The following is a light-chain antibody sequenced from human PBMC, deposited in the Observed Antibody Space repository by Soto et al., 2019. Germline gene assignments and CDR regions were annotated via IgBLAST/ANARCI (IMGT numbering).Light chain of an antibody. CDR1: SSDVGSYNL. CDR2: EGS. CDR3: CSYAGSPFYV. Sequence: QSALTQPASVSGSPGQSITISCTGTSSDVGSYNLVSWYQQHPGKAPKLMIYEGSKRPSGVSNRFSGSKSGNTASLTISGLQAEDEADYYCCSYAGSPFYVFGTGTKVTAL. V-gene: IGLV2-23*01. J-gene: IGLJ1*01.